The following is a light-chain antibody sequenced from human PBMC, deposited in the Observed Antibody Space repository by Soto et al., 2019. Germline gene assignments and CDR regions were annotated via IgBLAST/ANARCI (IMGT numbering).Light chain of an antibody. CDR3: QQRDSTPPYT. Sequence: DIQMTQSPSSLSASVGDRVTITCRASQSISSYLNWYQQKPGKAPKLLIYAASSLQSGVPSRYSRSGSGTDLTLTISSQQPEDFATYYCQQRDSTPPYTFGQGTKLEIK. CDR1: QSISSY. J-gene: IGKJ2*01. V-gene: IGKV1-39*01. CDR2: AAS.